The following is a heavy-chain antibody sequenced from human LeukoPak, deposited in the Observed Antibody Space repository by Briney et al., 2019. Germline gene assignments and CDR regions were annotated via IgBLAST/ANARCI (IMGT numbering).Heavy chain of an antibody. CDR2: VDPEDGET. J-gene: IGHJ4*02. Sequence: ASVKVSCKVSGYTFTDYYMHWVQQAPGKGLEWMGLVDPEDGETIYAEKFQGRVTITADTSTDTAYMGLSSLRSEDTAVYYCATYYYDSSGYPDFDYWGQGSLVTVSS. V-gene: IGHV1-69-2*01. CDR1: GYTFTDYY. CDR3: ATYYYDSSGYPDFDY. D-gene: IGHD3-22*01.